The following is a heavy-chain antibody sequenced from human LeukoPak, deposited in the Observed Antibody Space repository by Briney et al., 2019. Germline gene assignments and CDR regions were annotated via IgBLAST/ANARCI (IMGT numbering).Heavy chain of an antibody. CDR1: GYTFTSYY. CDR2: INPSGGST. Sequence: ASVKVSCKASGYTFTSYYMHWVRQAPGQGLEWRGIINPSGGSTSYAQKLQGRVTMTRDMSTSTDYMKLNTLRSEDTAVYYCARDNSVEDTAWWFDPWGQGTLVTVSS. D-gene: IGHD4-23*01. CDR3: ARDNSVEDTAWWFDP. J-gene: IGHJ5*02. V-gene: IGHV1-46*01.